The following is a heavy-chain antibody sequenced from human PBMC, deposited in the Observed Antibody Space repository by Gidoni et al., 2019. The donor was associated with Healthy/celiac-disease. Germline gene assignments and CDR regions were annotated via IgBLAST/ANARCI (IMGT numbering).Heavy chain of an antibody. V-gene: IGHV1-46*01. CDR2: INPSGGST. J-gene: IGHJ3*02. Sequence: QVHLVQSGTEVKKSGASVNVSCKASGYTFPTYYVHWVRQAPGQGLEWMGKINPSGGSTNYAQKFQGRVTMTRDTSTSTVYMELSSLRSEDTAVYYCARDEGIAAAGDAFDIWGQGTMVTVSS. CDR3: ARDEGIAAAGDAFDI. CDR1: GYTFPTYY. D-gene: IGHD6-13*01.